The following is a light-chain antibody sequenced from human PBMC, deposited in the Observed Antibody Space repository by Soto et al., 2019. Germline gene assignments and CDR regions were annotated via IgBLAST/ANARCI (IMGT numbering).Light chain of an antibody. Sequence: EIVLTQSPATLSLSPGGRATLSCRVSQSINIYLAWYQQKLGQAPRLLIYDASIRATGIPARFSGSGSGTDFTLTISSLGPKVFGVYYCQELYSWPLTFGGGTKGDIK. J-gene: IGKJ4*01. CDR2: DAS. CDR1: QSINIY. CDR3: QELYSWPLT. V-gene: IGKV3-11*01.